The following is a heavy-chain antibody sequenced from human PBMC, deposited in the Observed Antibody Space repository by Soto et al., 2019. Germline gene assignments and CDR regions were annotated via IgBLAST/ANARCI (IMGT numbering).Heavy chain of an antibody. V-gene: IGHV3-21*01. J-gene: IGHJ3*02. CDR2: ISSSSSYI. CDR1: GFTFSSYS. Sequence: WGSLRLSCAASGFTFSSYSMNWVRQAPGKGLEWVSSISSSSSYIYYADSVKGRFTISRDNAKNSLYLQMNSLRAEDTAVYYCARDRAAYDSSGYYPDAFDIWGQGTMVTVSS. D-gene: IGHD3-22*01. CDR3: ARDRAAYDSSGYYPDAFDI.